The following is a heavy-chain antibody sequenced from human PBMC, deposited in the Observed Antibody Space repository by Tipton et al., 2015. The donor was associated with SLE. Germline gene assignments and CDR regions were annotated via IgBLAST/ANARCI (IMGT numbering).Heavy chain of an antibody. CDR3: ARGGGSYLMDY. V-gene: IGHV1-18*01. J-gene: IGHJ4*02. CDR1: GYTFMRYG. CDR2: ISPHNGKT. D-gene: IGHD1-26*01. Sequence: QLVQSGGEVKKPGTSVKVSCKASGYTFMRYGVTWVRQVAGQGFEWMGWISPHNGKTDLAQNFQGRVTLITDTSTSTVYMEMKSLRSDDTAMYFCARGGGSYLMDYWGQGTRVTVSS.